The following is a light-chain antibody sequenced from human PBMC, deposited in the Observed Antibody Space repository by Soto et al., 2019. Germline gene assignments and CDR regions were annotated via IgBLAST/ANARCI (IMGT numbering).Light chain of an antibody. CDR3: QQYGTSPFT. CDR1: QSVYRNY. Sequence: EDVLTQSPGTLSLSPGERAALSCRASQSVYRNYLAWYQQKPGQAPRLLIYSASGRPAGIPDRFSGSGSGTDFTLTITRLEPEDFAVYYCQQYGTSPFTFGPGTKVEIK. J-gene: IGKJ3*01. V-gene: IGKV3-20*01. CDR2: SAS.